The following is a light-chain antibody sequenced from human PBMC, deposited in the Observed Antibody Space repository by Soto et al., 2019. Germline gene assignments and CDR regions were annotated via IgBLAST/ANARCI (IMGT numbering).Light chain of an antibody. CDR2: SAS. J-gene: IGKJ4*01. V-gene: IGKV1-9*01. Sequence: IQLTQSPSSLSASVGDRVTITCRASQGMGSYLAWYQQKPGEAPKLLIYSASTLQSGVPSRFSGSGSGTDFALTISSLQAEDFATYYCQQLSSYPSTFGGGTKVEIK. CDR3: QQLSSYPST. CDR1: QGMGSY.